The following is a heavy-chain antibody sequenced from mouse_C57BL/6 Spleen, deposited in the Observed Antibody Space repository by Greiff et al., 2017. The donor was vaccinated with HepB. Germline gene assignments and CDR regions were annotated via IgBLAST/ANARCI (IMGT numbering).Heavy chain of an antibody. CDR1: GYTFTSYW. Sequence: VQLQQSGAELAKPGASVKLSCKASGYTFTSYWMHWVKQRPGQGLEWIGYINPSSGYTKYNQKFKATPTLTADKSSSTAYMQLSSLTYAASAVYYCARDYGSSWFAYGGQGTLVTVSA. CDR3: ARDYGSSWFAY. V-gene: IGHV1-7*01. D-gene: IGHD1-1*01. J-gene: IGHJ3*01. CDR2: INPSSGYT.